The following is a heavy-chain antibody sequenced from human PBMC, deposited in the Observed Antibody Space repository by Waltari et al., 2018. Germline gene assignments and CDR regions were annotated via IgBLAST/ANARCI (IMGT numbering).Heavy chain of an antibody. D-gene: IGHD3-22*01. CDR2: ISGNTGDT. J-gene: IGHJ3*01. CDR1: GFTLPSYG. Sequence: VQLVQSESAGKKPGASVKVSCKTSGFTLPSYGFTWVRKAPGQGLEWIGWISGNTGDTNYAQEFRDRVTMTTDTSTNTVYMELRTLRSDDTALYYCARNPNPFYYDSPCDLWGQGTELTVSS. CDR3: ARNPNPFYYDSPCDL. V-gene: IGHV1-18*01.